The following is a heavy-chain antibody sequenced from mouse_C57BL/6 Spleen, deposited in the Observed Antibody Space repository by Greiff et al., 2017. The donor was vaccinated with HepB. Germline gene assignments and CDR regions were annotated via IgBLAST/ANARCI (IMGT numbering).Heavy chain of an antibody. V-gene: IGHV5-4*03. Sequence: EVMLVESGGGLVKPGGSLKLSCAASGFTFSSYAMSWVRQTPEKRLEWVATISDGGSYTYYPDNVKGRFTISRDNAKNNLYLQMSHLKSEDTAMYYCARGSDGYYAFAYWGQGTLVTVSA. J-gene: IGHJ3*01. D-gene: IGHD2-3*01. CDR2: ISDGGSYT. CDR3: ARGSDGYYAFAY. CDR1: GFTFSSYA.